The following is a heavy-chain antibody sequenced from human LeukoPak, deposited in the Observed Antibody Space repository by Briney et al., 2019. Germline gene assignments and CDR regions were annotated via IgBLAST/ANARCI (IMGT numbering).Heavy chain of an antibody. V-gene: IGHV1-69*13. CDR3: AISLVLRYFDWLPGT. Sequence: GASVKVSCKASGGTFRSYTISWVRQAPGQGLEWMGGIIPIFGTANYAQKFQGRVTITADESTSTAYMELSSLRSEDTAVYYCAISLVLRYFDWLPGTWGQGTLVTVSS. J-gene: IGHJ4*02. CDR2: IIPIFGTA. D-gene: IGHD3-9*01. CDR1: GGTFRSYT.